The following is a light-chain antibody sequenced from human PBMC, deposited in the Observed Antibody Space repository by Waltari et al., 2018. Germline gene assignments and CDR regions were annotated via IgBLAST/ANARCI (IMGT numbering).Light chain of an antibody. CDR1: SSDIGEYNL. CDR3: CSYAGSAVSV. Sequence: QSALTQPASVSGSPGQSITISCCGASSDIGEYNLLSWYQQHPGQAPTLIVYDVNKRPSGVSNRFSGSKSGNTAFLTISGLQTADEADYYCCSYAGSAVSVFGGGTKLTVL. V-gene: IGLV2-23*02. CDR2: DVN. J-gene: IGLJ3*02.